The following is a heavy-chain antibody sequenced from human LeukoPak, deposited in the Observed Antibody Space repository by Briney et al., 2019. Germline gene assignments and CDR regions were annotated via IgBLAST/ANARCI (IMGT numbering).Heavy chain of an antibody. CDR1: GYSISSGYY. V-gene: IGHV4-38-2*02. CDR2: IYTSGST. Sequence: SETLSLTCTVSGYSISSGYYWGWIRQPPGKGLEWIGSIYTSGSTNYNPSLKSRVTISVDTSKNQFSLKLSSVTAADTAVYYCARTHYDILTAQVDYFDYWGQGTLVTVSS. D-gene: IGHD3-9*01. J-gene: IGHJ4*02. CDR3: ARTHYDILTAQVDYFDY.